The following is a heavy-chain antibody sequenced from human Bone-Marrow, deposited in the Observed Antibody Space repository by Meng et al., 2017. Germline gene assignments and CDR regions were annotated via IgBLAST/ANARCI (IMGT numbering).Heavy chain of an antibody. Sequence: GGSLRLSCAASGFTFSSYWMSWVRQAPGKGLEWVANIKQDGSEKYYVDSVKGRFTISRDNAKNSLYLQMNSLRAEDTAVYYCARRLTGNYYYGMDVWGQGTTVTVSS. J-gene: IGHJ6*02. V-gene: IGHV3-7*01. D-gene: IGHD3-9*01. CDR2: IKQDGSEK. CDR1: GFTFSSYW. CDR3: ARRLTGNYYYGMDV.